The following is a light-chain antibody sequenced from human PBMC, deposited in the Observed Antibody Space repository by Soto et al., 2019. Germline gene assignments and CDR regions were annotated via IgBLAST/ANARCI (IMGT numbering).Light chain of an antibody. CDR2: AAS. J-gene: IGKJ1*01. V-gene: IGKV1-27*01. CDR1: QGISNS. Sequence: DIQMTQSPSSLSASVGDRVTITCRPSQGISNSLAWYQQKPGKVPKLLIHAASTLRSGVPSRFSGSGSGTDFTLTISSLQPEDVATYYCQKYDSAPTFGPGTKVDIK. CDR3: QKYDSAPT.